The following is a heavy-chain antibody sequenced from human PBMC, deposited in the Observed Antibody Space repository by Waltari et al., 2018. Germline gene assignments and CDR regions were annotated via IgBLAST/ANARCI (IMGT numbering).Heavy chain of an antibody. V-gene: IGHV4-59*01. Sequence: QVQLQESGPGLVKPSETLSLTCTVSGGSISSYYWSWIRQPPGKGLEWIGYIYYSGSTNYNPSLKSRVTISVDTSKSQFSLKLSSVTAADTAVYYCAREGSGSYDAFDIWGQGTMVTVSS. CDR3: AREGSGSYDAFDI. J-gene: IGHJ3*02. CDR2: IYYSGST. D-gene: IGHD1-26*01. CDR1: GGSISSYY.